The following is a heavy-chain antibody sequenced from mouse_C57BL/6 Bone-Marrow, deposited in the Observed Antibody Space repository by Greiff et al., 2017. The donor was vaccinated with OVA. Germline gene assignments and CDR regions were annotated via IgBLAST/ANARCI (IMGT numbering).Heavy chain of an antibody. CDR2: IRLKSDNYAT. J-gene: IGHJ1*03. CDR3: TDYGSNWYFDV. V-gene: IGHV6-3*01. CDR1: GFTFSNYW. D-gene: IGHD1-1*01. Sequence: EVKLMESGGGLVQPGGSMKLSCVASGFTFSNYWMNWVRQSPEKGLEWVAQIRLKSDNYATHYAESVKGRFTISRDDSKSSVYLQMNNLRAEDTGIYYCTDYGSNWYFDVWGTGTTVTVSS.